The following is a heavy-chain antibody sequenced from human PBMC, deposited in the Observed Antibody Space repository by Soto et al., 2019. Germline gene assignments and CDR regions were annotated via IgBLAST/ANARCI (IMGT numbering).Heavy chain of an antibody. Sequence: EVQLLESGGGLVQPGGSLRLSCAVSGFSFSTYAMSWVRQAPGKGLEWVSGISAGGGNTYYADSVRGRFTISRHNSKDTLYLQITSLRAEDTAFYYCAKHAEYQLVSWFDPWGQGTLVTVSS. CDR3: AKHAEYQLVSWFDP. D-gene: IGHD2-2*01. CDR1: GFSFSTYA. V-gene: IGHV3-23*01. J-gene: IGHJ5*02. CDR2: ISAGGGNT.